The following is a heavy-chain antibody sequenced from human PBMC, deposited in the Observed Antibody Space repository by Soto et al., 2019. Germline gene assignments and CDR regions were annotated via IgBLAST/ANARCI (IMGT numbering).Heavy chain of an antibody. CDR3: AKGPTFGGGDPLQMIVYYYYGMDV. CDR1: GFTVSSKY. Sequence: PGGSLRLSCAASGFTVSSKYMSWVRQAPGKGLEWVSLIQSGGTTYYADSVKGRFTISRDSSENTLHLQMDSLGAEDTAVYYCAKGPTFGGGDPLQMIVYYYYGMDVWGQGTTVTVSS. J-gene: IGHJ6*02. V-gene: IGHV3-66*01. D-gene: IGHD3-10*01. CDR2: IQSGGTT.